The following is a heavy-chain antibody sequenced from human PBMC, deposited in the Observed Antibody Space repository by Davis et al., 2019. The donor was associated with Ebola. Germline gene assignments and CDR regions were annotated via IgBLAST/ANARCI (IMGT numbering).Heavy chain of an antibody. V-gene: IGHV3-23*01. J-gene: IGHJ6*02. CDR3: AKDSLTYYDFWSGYYRYYYGMDV. D-gene: IGHD3-3*01. Sequence: GESLKISCAASGFTFSSYAMSWVRQAPGKGLEWVSAISGSGGSTYYADSVKGRFTISRDNSKNTLYLQMNSLRAEDTAVYYCAKDSLTYYDFWSGYYRYYYGMDVWGQGTTVTVSS. CDR1: GFTFSSYA. CDR2: ISGSGGST.